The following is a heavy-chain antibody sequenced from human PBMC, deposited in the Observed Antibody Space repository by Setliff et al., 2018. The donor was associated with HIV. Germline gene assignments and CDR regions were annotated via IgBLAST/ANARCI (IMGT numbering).Heavy chain of an antibody. V-gene: IGHV1-18*01. CDR3: ARRRRSGDDSFDF. CDR1: GYSVATHG. CDR2: ISAYTGNT. J-gene: IGHJ3*01. Sequence: GASVKVSCKTSGYSVATHGLSWVRQAPGEGLEWMGWISAYTGNTNYAQKFHGRVSMTTDSSTSTGYMELTSLRSDDTAVYYCARRRRSGDDSFDFWGQGTLVTVSS. D-gene: IGHD2-21*01.